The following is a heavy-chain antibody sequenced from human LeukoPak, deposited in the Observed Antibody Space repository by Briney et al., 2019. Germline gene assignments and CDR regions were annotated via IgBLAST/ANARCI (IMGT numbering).Heavy chain of an antibody. CDR3: ARRKDWCTSSSCHFDF. CDR1: GFTFSSYN. CDR2: ITSSSNTI. V-gene: IGHV3-48*01. D-gene: IGHD2-2*01. J-gene: IGHJ4*02. Sequence: AGSLRLSCAASGFTFSSYNMNWVRQAPGKGLEWVSYITSSSNTIYYADSVKDRFTISRDNAKNSLYLQMNSLRAEDTAVYYCARRKDWCTSSSCHFDFWGGGTQVTVSS.